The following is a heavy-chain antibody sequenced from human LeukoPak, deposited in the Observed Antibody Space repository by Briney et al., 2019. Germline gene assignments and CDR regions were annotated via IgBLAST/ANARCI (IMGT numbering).Heavy chain of an antibody. J-gene: IGHJ4*02. Sequence: PGGSLRLSCAASGFTVSSNYMSWVRQAPGKGLEWVSVIYSGGSTYYADSVKGRFTISRDNSKNTLYLQMNSLRAEDTAVYYCAKDLSGSYYLYYFDYWGQGTLVTVSS. CDR3: AKDLSGSYYLYYFDY. D-gene: IGHD1-26*01. V-gene: IGHV3-66*01. CDR1: GFTVSSNY. CDR2: IYSGGST.